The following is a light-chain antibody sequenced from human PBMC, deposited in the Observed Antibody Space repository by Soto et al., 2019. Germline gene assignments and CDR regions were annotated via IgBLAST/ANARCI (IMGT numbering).Light chain of an antibody. CDR2: END. V-gene: IGLV1-51*02. Sequence: QSVLTQPPSVSAAPGQKVTMSCSGSSSNIGEYYVSWHQQLPGTAPKLLIYENDKRPSGIPVRFSGSKSGTSATLDITGLQTGDEADYYCGTWDSSLTTFVFGTGTKLTVL. CDR3: GTWDSSLTTFV. J-gene: IGLJ1*01. CDR1: SSNIGEYY.